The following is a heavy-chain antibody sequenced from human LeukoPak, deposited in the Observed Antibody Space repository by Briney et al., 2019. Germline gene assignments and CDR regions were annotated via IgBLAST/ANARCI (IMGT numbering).Heavy chain of an antibody. V-gene: IGHV4-61*08. Sequence: SETLSLTCTVSGGSISSGDYYWSWIRQPPGKGLEWIGYIYYSGSTNYNPSLKSRVTISVDTSKNQFSLKLSSVTAADTAVYYCARGGRDGFHFQHWGQGTLVTVSS. D-gene: IGHD5-24*01. CDR3: ARGGRDGFHFQH. J-gene: IGHJ1*01. CDR1: GGSISSGDYY. CDR2: IYYSGST.